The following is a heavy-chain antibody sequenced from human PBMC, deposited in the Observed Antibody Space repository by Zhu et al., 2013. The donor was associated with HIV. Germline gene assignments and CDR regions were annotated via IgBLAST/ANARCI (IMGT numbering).Heavy chain of an antibody. D-gene: IGHD3-10*01. Sequence: QVQLQESGPGLVKPSETLSLTCTVSGGSISSYYWSWIRQPPGKGLEWIGYIYYSGSTNYNPSLKSRVTISVDTSKNQFSLKLSSVTAADTAVYYCAGGAAGRLDFDYWGQGTLVTVSS. V-gene: IGHV4-59*01. CDR1: GGSISSYY. J-gene: IGHJ4*02. CDR2: IYYSGST. CDR3: AGGAAGRLDFDY.